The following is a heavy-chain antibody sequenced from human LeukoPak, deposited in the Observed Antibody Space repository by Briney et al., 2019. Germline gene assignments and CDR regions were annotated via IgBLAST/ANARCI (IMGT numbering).Heavy chain of an antibody. Sequence: ASVKISCKASGYTVSDYYIHWVQQAPGKGLEWMGRIDPKDDETIYAEKFQGRVTMAADTSTDTAYMELSSLRSEDTAVYFCATDVLPSIATLDYWGQGTLVTVSS. CDR1: GYTVSDYY. CDR3: ATDVLPSIATLDY. J-gene: IGHJ4*02. V-gene: IGHV1-69-2*01. D-gene: IGHD6-6*01. CDR2: IDPKDDET.